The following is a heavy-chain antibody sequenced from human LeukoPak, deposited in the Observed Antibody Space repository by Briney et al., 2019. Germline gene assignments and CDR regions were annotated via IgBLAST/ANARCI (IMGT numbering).Heavy chain of an antibody. D-gene: IGHD1-26*01. V-gene: IGHV1-2*02. Sequence: RASVKVSCKASGYTFTSYDINWVRQATGQGLEWMGWINPNSGGTNYAQKFQGRVTMTRDTSISTAYMELSRLRSDDTAVYYCARDSGSVGASNYYYGMDVWGQGTTVTVSS. J-gene: IGHJ6*02. CDR2: INPNSGGT. CDR3: ARDSGSVGASNYYYGMDV. CDR1: GYTFTSYD.